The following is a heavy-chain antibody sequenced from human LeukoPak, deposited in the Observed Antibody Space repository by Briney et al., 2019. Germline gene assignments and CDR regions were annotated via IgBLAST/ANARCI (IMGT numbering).Heavy chain of an antibody. CDR1: GFTFSSYG. CDR3: AKELSVYGSGSWGYYYYGMDV. D-gene: IGHD3-10*01. Sequence: GGSLRLSCAASGFTFSSYGMHWVRQAPGKGQERVAVISYDGSNKYYADSVKGRFTISRDNSKNTLYLQMNSLRAEDTAVYYCAKELSVYGSGSWGYYYYGMDVWGQGTTVTVSS. CDR2: ISYDGSNK. J-gene: IGHJ6*02. V-gene: IGHV3-30*18.